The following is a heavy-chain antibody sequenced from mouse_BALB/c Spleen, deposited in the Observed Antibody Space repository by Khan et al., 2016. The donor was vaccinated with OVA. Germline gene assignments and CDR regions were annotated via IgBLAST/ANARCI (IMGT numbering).Heavy chain of an antibody. CDR1: GFTFNTYA. CDR3: VRPNWEKYWYFDV. D-gene: IGHD4-1*01. CDR2: IRSKSNNYAT. V-gene: IGHV10-1*02. J-gene: IGHJ1*01. Sequence: EVKLEESGGGLVQPKGSLKLSCAASGFTFNTYAMNWVRQAPGKGLEWVARIRSKSNNYATYYADSVKDRLTISRDDSQSMLYLQMNNLKTEDTAMYYCVRPNWEKYWYFDVWGAGTTVTVSS.